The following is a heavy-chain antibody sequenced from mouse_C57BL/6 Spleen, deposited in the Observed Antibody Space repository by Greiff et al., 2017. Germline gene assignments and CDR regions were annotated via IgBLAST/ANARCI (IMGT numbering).Heavy chain of an antibody. CDR3: ARRYYGSSYDYEMDY. CDR1: GYPFPSYW. J-gene: IGHJ4*01. D-gene: IGHD1-1*01. CDR2: ILPNIVSP. Sequence: QVQLQQPGAELVKPGASVKLSSKASGYPFPSYWMHWLKQRPGQGLGGIGMILPNIVSPNYNEKFKSKATLTVDKSSRPAYMQLSRLTAEDSAVYDCARRYYGSSYDYEMDYWGQGTSVTVSS. V-gene: IGHV1-64*01.